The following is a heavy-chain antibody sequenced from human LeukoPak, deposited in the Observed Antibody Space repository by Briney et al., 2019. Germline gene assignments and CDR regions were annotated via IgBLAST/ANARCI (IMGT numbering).Heavy chain of an antibody. D-gene: IGHD6-19*01. CDR2: ISSRSSYI. J-gene: IGHJ4*02. V-gene: IGHV3-21*04. CDR3: AKVQDSRGWYTFFDY. CDR1: GFTFSSYN. Sequence: GGSLRLSCAASGFTFSSYNMNWVRQAPGKGLEWVSSISSRSSYIYYADSVKGRFTISRDNAKNSLYLQMSSLRAEDTALYYCAKVQDSRGWYTFFDYWGQGALVTVSS.